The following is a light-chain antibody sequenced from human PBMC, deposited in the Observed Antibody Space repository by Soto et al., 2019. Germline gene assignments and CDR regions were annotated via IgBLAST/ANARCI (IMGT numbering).Light chain of an antibody. CDR3: QQYNNWPPIT. V-gene: IGKV1-39*01. J-gene: IGKJ5*01. CDR1: QSVSNY. CDR2: STS. Sequence: DIQMTQTPPSLSASVGDRDTITRRASQSVSNYLTWYRQLPGKAPTLLIYSTSTLHSGVPSRFSGSGSGTDFTLTISSLEAEDFAVYYCQQYNNWPPITFGQGTRLEIK.